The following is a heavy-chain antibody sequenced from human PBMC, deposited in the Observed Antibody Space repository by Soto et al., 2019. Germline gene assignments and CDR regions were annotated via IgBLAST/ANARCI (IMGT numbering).Heavy chain of an antibody. CDR2: ISAYNGNT. CDR1: GYTFTSYG. D-gene: IGHD3-10*01. V-gene: IGHV1-18*01. J-gene: IGHJ5*02. CDR3: ARDQSITMVRGNNWFDR. Sequence: APVKVSCKASGYTFTSYGISWVRQAPGQGLEWMGWISAYNGNTNYAQKLQGRVTMTTDTSTSTAYMELRSLRSDDTAVYYCARDQSITMVRGNNWFDRWGQGPLVTVSS.